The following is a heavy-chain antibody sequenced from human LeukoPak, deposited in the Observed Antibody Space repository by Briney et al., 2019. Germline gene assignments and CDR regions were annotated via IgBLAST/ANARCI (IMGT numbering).Heavy chain of an antibody. Sequence: GGSLRLSCAASGFSFSRYAMRWVRPAPRKGLEWVWLIFGSGGDKNYEDSVKGRFTISRENYRRTLYLQMNSLRDDDTAVYYCAKGPSEDSNYWFDHWGQGTLVTVSS. D-gene: IGHD4-11*01. CDR1: GFSFSRYA. V-gene: IGHV3-23*01. CDR2: IFGSGGDK. J-gene: IGHJ5*02. CDR3: AKGPSEDSNYWFDH.